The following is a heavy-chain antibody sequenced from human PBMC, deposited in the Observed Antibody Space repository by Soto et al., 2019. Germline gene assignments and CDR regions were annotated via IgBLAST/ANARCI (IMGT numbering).Heavy chain of an antibody. J-gene: IGHJ4*02. CDR3: ARDAPPADY. CDR1: GYTFTSYA. V-gene: IGHV1-18*01. Sequence: QVQLVQSGAEVKKPGASVKVSCKASGYTFTSYAINWVRQATGQGLEWLGWISDYNGNTKYAQKLQGRVTTTTDTSTSTAYMELRSLRSEDTAFYYCARDAPPADYWGQGTLVTVSS. CDR2: ISDYNGNT.